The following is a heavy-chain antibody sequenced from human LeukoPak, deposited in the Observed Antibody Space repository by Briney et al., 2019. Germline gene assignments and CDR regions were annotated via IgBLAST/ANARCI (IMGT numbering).Heavy chain of an antibody. Sequence: PSETLSLTCAVYGGSFSTYYWSWIRQPPGKGLEWIGEINHSGSTNYNPSLKSRVTISVHTSKNQFSLKLSSVTAADTAVYYCASGGDWGQGPLVTVSS. V-gene: IGHV4-34*01. J-gene: IGHJ4*02. CDR2: INHSGST. D-gene: IGHD3-16*01. CDR1: GGSFSTYY. CDR3: ASGGD.